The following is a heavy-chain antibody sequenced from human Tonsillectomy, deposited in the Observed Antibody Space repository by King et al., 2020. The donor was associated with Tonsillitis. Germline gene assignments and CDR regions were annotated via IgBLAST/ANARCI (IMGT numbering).Heavy chain of an antibody. Sequence: QLQESGPGVVKPSETLSLTCTVSGGSISSSDPYWAGIRQPPGKGLEWIGYMYYIGTSFYNPSLKSRITISGGTSENRFSLRLSSVTAADTAVYFCARYVSGSFDYWGQGALVTVSS. CDR1: GGSISSSDPY. CDR3: ARYVSGSFDY. J-gene: IGHJ4*02. V-gene: IGHV4-39*01. D-gene: IGHD1-26*01. CDR2: MYYIGTS.